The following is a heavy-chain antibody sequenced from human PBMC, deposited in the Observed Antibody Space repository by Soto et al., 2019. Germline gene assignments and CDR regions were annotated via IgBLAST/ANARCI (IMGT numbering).Heavy chain of an antibody. J-gene: IGHJ3*02. CDR1: GFTFSSYA. V-gene: IGHV3-23*01. D-gene: IGHD2-15*01. CDR3: AKDSELDIVVVVAATHTTGAFDI. Sequence: GGSLRLSCAASGFTFSSYAMSWVRQAPGKGLEWVSAISGSGGSTYYADSVKGRFTISRDNSKNTLYLQMNSLRAEDTAVYYCAKDSELDIVVVVAATHTTGAFDIWGQGTMVTVSS. CDR2: ISGSGGST.